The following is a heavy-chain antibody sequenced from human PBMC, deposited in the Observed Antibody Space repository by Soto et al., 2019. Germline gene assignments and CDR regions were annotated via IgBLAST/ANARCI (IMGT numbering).Heavy chain of an antibody. V-gene: IGHV4-34*01. CDR3: ARTFTPNIVVVPAAMAYYFDY. J-gene: IGHJ4*02. D-gene: IGHD2-2*01. CDR1: GGSFSGYY. Sequence: SETLSLTCAVYGGSFSGYYWSWIRQPPGKGLEWIGEINHSGSTNYNPSLKSRVTISVDTSKNQFSLKLSSVTAADTAVYYCARTFTPNIVVVPAAMAYYFDYWGQGTLVTVSS. CDR2: INHSGST.